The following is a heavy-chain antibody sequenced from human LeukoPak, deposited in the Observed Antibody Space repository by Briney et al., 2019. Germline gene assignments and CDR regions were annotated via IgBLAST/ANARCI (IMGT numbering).Heavy chain of an antibody. CDR1: GFTFSNAW. CDR3: TTQMGATSLFFGAFDI. CDR2: IKSKTDGGTT. D-gene: IGHD3-10*01. V-gene: IGHV3-15*01. J-gene: IGHJ3*02. Sequence: PGGSLRLSCAASGFTFSNAWMSWVRQAPGKGLEWVGRIKSKTDGGTTGYAAPVKGRFTISRDDSKNTLYLQMNSLKTEDTAVYYCTTQMGATSLFFGAFDIWGQGTMVTVSS.